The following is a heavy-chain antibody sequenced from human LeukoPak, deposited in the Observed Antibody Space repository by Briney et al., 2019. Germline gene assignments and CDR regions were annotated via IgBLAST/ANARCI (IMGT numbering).Heavy chain of an antibody. CDR2: ISGSGGST. CDR3: AKGSLEQWLYDY. V-gene: IGHV3-23*01. D-gene: IGHD6-19*01. Sequence: GGSLRLSCAASGFTFSSYAMSWVRQAPGKGLEWVSAISGSGGSTYYADSEKGRFTISRDNSKNTLYLQMNSLRAEDTAVYYCAKGSLEQWLYDYWGQGTLVTVSS. CDR1: GFTFSSYA. J-gene: IGHJ4*02.